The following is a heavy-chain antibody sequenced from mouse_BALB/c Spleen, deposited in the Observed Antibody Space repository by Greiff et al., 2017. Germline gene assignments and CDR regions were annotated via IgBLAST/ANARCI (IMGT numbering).Heavy chain of an antibody. V-gene: IGHV1-69*02. CDR1: GYTFTSYW. J-gene: IGHJ1*01. D-gene: IGHD2-3*01. CDR3: TRYDGYYRYWYFDV. CDR2: IYPSDSYT. Sequence: QVQLQQPGAELVRPGASVKLSCKASGYTFTSYWINWVKQRPGQGLEWIGNIYPSDSYTNYNQKFKDKATLTVDKSSSTAYMQLSSPTSEDSAVYYCTRYDGYYRYWYFDVWGAGTTVTVSS.